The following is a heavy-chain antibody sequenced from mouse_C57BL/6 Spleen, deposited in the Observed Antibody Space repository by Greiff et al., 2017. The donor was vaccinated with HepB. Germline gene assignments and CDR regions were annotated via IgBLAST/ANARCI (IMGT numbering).Heavy chain of an antibody. V-gene: IGHV1-54*01. J-gene: IGHJ4*01. CDR1: GYAFTNYL. CDR2: INPGSGGT. Sequence: VQLQQSGAELVRPGTSVKVSCTASGYAFTNYLIEWVKQRPGQGLEWIGVINPGSGGTNYNEKFKGKATLTADKSSSTAYMKLRSLTSEDSAVYFCEKAQEYWGQGTSVTVSS. CDR3: EKAQEY.